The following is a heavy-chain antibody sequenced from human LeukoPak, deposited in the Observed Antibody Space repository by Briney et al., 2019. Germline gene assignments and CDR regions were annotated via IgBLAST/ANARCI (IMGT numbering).Heavy chain of an antibody. D-gene: IGHD6-19*01. Sequence: GRSLRLSCAASGFTFSSYAMHWVRQAPGKGLEWVAVISYDGSNKYYADSVKDRFTISRDSSKNTVSLQMNNLRAEDTAVYYCARVGITVPGNDYWGQGTLVTVSS. CDR3: ARVGITVPGNDY. V-gene: IGHV3-30*14. CDR1: GFTFSSYA. CDR2: ISYDGSNK. J-gene: IGHJ4*02.